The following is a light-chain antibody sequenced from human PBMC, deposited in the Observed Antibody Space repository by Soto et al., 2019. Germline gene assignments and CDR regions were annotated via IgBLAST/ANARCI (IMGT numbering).Light chain of an antibody. J-gene: IGKJ5*01. V-gene: IGKV3D-20*02. CDR2: GAS. CDR3: QQRSNWPPSIT. CDR1: QIVSSSY. Sequence: IVLAQSPVSLSLSPGEIATLSCSASQIVSSSYLAWYQQKPGQAPRLLIYGASSRATGTPARFSGSGSGTDFTLTISSLEPEDFAVYYCQQRSNWPPSITFGQGTRLEIK.